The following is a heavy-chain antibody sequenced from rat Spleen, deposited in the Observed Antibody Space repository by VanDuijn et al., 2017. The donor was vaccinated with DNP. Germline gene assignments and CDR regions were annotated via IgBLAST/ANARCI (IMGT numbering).Heavy chain of an antibody. D-gene: IGHD1-1*01. CDR2: ITSGTGTT. CDR1: GFSLTNFG. V-gene: IGHV5-31*01. CDR3: TRIGDLHNGGDGDALDA. J-gene: IGHJ2*01. Sequence: VQLKESGPGLMQPSQTLSLTCNVSGFSLTNFGVAWIRQVPGKGLEWIASITSGTGTTSYADAVKGRFMISRDDTKNTLSLQMDSLRSEDTATYYCTRIGDLHNGGDGDALDAWGQGVMVTVSS.